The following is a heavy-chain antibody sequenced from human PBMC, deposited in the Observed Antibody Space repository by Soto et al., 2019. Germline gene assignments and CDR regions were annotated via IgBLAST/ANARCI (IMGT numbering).Heavy chain of an antibody. CDR1: GFTFRSSW. D-gene: IGHD2-15*01. Sequence: EVQLVESGGGLVKPGGSLRLSCDASGFTFRSSWMNWVRQAPGKGLEWVSSISSSSSYIYYAYSMTGRFTISRDNAKNSLYLPMNSLRVEDTAVYYCARSQMLAAVPENYYYYAMDVWGQGTTVTVSS. CDR2: ISSSSSYI. J-gene: IGHJ6*02. CDR3: ARSQMLAAVPENYYYYAMDV. V-gene: IGHV3-21*01.